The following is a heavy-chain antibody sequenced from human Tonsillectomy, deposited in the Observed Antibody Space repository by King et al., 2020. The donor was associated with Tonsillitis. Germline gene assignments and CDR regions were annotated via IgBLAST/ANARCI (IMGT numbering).Heavy chain of an antibody. V-gene: IGHV4-59*01. CDR1: GDSISSYY. D-gene: IGHD6-19*01. CDR2: IYYSGST. CDR3: ASAGRSNSAWLGWFDP. J-gene: IGHJ5*02. Sequence: QLQESGPGLVKASETLSLTCTVSGDSISSYYWSWIRQPPGKGLEWIGYIYYSGSTNYNPSLKSRVTSSVDTSKNQFSLKLTSVTAADTAVYFCASAGRSNSAWLGWFDPWGQGTLVTVSS.